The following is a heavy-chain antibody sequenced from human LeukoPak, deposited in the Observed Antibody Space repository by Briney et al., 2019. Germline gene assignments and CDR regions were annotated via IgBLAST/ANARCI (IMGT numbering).Heavy chain of an antibody. Sequence: PGGSLRLSCAVSGFTFSSYAMHWVRQAPGKGLEYVSAISSNGGSTYYADSVKGRFIISRDNSKNTLYLQMSSLRAEDTAVYYCVKDMYCSSTSCYGFAAWGQGTLVTVSS. CDR3: VKDMYCSSTSCYGFAA. V-gene: IGHV3-64D*06. CDR1: GFTFSSYA. D-gene: IGHD2-2*01. CDR2: ISSNGGST. J-gene: IGHJ5*02.